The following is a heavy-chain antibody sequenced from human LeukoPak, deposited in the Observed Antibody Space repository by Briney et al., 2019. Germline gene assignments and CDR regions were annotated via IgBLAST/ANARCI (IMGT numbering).Heavy chain of an antibody. J-gene: IGHJ4*02. D-gene: IGHD4-17*01. V-gene: IGHV3-11*04. CDR1: GFTFSDYY. Sequence: GGSLRLSCAASGFTFSDYYMGWIRQAPGKGLEWVSYITTRGSPIYYADSVKGRFTMSRDNAKKSLYLQMNSLRAEDTAVYYCAKEIWPTVTTPGHTHFDYWGQGTLVTVSS. CDR3: AKEIWPTVTTPGHTHFDY. CDR2: ITTRGSPI.